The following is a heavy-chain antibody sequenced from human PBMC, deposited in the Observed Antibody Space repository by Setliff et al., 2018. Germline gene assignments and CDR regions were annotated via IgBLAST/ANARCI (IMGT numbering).Heavy chain of an antibody. CDR2: IHHSGST. CDR3: ARRSPAYYSDSSGYFYDTSPYMDV. V-gene: IGHV4-59*08. D-gene: IGHD3-22*01. CDR1: VGSISTYY. Sequence: SETLSLTCTVSVGSISTYYWSWIRQPPGKRLEWIGFIHHSGSTHYNPSLNSRVTISVDTSKNQFSLKLSSVTAADTAVYYCARRSPAYYSDSSGYFYDTSPYMDVWGKGTTVTVS. J-gene: IGHJ6*03.